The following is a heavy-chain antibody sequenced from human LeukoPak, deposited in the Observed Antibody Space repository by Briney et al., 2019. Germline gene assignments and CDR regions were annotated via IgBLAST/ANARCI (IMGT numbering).Heavy chain of an antibody. CDR3: ARDRAARLDY. CDR1: GFTFSGSA. D-gene: IGHD6-6*01. Sequence: GGSLRLSCAASGFTFSGSAMHWVRQAPGKGLEWVAVIWYDGSNKYYADSVKGRFTISRDNSKNTLYLQMNSLRAEDTAVYYCARDRAARLDYWGQGTLVTVSS. V-gene: IGHV3-33*08. J-gene: IGHJ4*02. CDR2: IWYDGSNK.